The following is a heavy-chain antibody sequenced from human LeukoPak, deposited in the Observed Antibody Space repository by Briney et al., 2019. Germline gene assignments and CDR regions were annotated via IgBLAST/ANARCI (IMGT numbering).Heavy chain of an antibody. CDR2: ISYDGSNK. D-gene: IGHD6-13*01. J-gene: IGHJ4*02. Sequence: GGSLRLSCAASGFTFSSYGMHWVRQAPGKGLEWVAVISYDGSNKYYADSVKGRFTISRDNSKNTLYLQMNSLRAEDTAVYYCARDRSSWYGLDYWGQGTLVTVSS. CDR3: ARDRSSWYGLDY. CDR1: GFTFSSYG. V-gene: IGHV3-30*03.